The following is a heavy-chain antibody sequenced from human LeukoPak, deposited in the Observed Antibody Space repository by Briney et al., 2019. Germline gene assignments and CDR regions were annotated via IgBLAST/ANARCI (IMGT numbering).Heavy chain of an antibody. CDR3: ARVVLPGYYMDV. CDR1: GFTFSSYA. V-gene: IGHV3-30-3*01. D-gene: IGHD7-27*01. CDR2: ISYDGSNK. Sequence: GGSLRLSCAASGFTFSSYAMHWVRQAPGKGLEWVAVISYDGSNKYYADSVKGRFTISRDNSKNTLYLQMNSLRAEDTAVYYCARVVLPGYYMDVWGKGTTVTVSS. J-gene: IGHJ6*03.